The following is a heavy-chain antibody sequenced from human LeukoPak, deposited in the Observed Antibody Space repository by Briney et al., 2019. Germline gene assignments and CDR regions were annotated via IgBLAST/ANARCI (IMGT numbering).Heavy chain of an antibody. D-gene: IGHD3-22*01. CDR1: GYTFTSYG. CDR3: ARSRAGFDSSGYPETTFDP. Sequence: GASVKVSCKASGYTFTSYGISWVRQAPGQGLEWMGWISAYNGNTNYAQKLQGSVTMTTDTSTSTAYMELRSLRSDATAMYYCARSRAGFDSSGYPETTFDPWGQGTLVTVSS. J-gene: IGHJ5*02. V-gene: IGHV1-18*01. CDR2: ISAYNGNT.